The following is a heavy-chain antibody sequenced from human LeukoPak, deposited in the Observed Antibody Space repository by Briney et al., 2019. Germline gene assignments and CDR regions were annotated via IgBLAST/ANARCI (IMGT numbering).Heavy chain of an antibody. V-gene: IGHV3-23*01. Sequence: GGSLRLSCTASGFTFSNYAMSWVRQAPGKGLEWVSTISGRGGSTYYADSVKGRFTISRDNSENTLYLQMNSLRGEDTAVYYCARAGSSGSYYMYYGMDVWGQGTTVVVSS. CDR3: ARAGSSGSYYMYYGMDV. J-gene: IGHJ6*02. D-gene: IGHD6-19*01. CDR2: ISGRGGST. CDR1: GFTFSNYA.